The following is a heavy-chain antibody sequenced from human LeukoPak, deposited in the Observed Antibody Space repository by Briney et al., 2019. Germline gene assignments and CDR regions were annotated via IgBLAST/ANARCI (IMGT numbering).Heavy chain of an antibody. D-gene: IGHD3-3*01. Sequence: GGSLRLSCAVSGFTFNNQAMTWVRQAPGEGLEWVSSISDDGVRTYTADSLRGRFTISRDNSENTVYLQMNSLRVEDTAVYYCAKHLRDVLRFVEWPSENRKYDYNYINAWGSGTTVTVSS. CDR2: ISDDGVRT. V-gene: IGHV3-23*01. J-gene: IGHJ6*03. CDR1: GFTFNNQA. CDR3: AKHLRDVLRFVEWPSENRKYDYNYINA.